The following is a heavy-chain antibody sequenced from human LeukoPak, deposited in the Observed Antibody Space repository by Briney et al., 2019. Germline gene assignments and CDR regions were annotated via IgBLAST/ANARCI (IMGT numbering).Heavy chain of an antibody. Sequence: SVKVSCKASGGTFSSYAISWVRQAPGQGLEWMGGIIPIFGTANYAQKFQGRVTITADKSTSTAYMELSSLRSEDTAVYYCARVIKLYYGSGGYTPESDAFDIWGQGTVVTVSS. CDR2: IIPIFGTA. V-gene: IGHV1-69*06. CDR3: ARVIKLYYGSGGYTPESDAFDI. D-gene: IGHD3-10*01. J-gene: IGHJ3*02. CDR1: GGTFSSYA.